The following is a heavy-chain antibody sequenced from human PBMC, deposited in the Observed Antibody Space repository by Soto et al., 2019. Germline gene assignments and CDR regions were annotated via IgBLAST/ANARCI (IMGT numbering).Heavy chain of an antibody. CDR1: GFTFSSYA. J-gene: IGHJ4*02. D-gene: IGHD6-13*01. Sequence: VQLLESGGGLVQPGGSLRLSCAASGFTFSSYAMSWVRQAPGKGLEWVSAISGSGGSTYYADSVKGRFTISRDHSKNPLYLQMNSLRAEDTAVYYCAKAEGTYSSSWFGFDYWGQGTLVTVSS. V-gene: IGHV3-23*01. CDR2: ISGSGGST. CDR3: AKAEGTYSSSWFGFDY.